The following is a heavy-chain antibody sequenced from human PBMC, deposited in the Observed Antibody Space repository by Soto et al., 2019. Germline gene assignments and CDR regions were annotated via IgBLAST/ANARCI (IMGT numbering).Heavy chain of an antibody. Sequence: GGSLRLSCVVSGFTFDDYAMHWVRQAPGGGLEWVSGINWNSAVIGYADSVKGRFTISRDNAKNALYLQMTSLRSEDTALYYCARDPSVTAIGRADHWGQGTLVTVSS. V-gene: IGHV3-9*01. CDR1: GFTFDDYA. CDR2: INWNSAVI. J-gene: IGHJ4*02. CDR3: ARDPSVTAIGRADH. D-gene: IGHD5-18*01.